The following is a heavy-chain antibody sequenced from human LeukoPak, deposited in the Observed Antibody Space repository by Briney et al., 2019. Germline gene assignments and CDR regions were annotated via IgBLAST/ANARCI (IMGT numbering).Heavy chain of an antibody. J-gene: IGHJ4*02. V-gene: IGHV4-39*01. D-gene: IGHD1-1*01. Sequence: SETLSLTCTVSGGSISSSSYYWGWIRQPPGRGLGWIGSIYYSGTSSYNPSLKSRLTLSVNTYKNEFSLRLSYVTAADTAVYYCARRPGGTSSPAERFHYWGQGTLVTVSS. CDR2: IYYSGTS. CDR3: ARRPGGTSSPAERFHY. CDR1: GGSISSSSYY.